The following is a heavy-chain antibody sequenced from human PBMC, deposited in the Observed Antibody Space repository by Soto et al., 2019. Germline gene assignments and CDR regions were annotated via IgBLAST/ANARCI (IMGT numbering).Heavy chain of an antibody. V-gene: IGHV3-23*01. CDR2: ISGSGGST. J-gene: IGHJ3*02. CDR1: GFTFSSYA. Sequence: GGSLRLSCAASGFTFSSYAMSWVRQAPGKGLEWVSAISGSGGSTYYADSVKGRFTISRDNSKNTLYLQMNSLRAEDTAVYYCAKEHIVVVPAAMGRAFDIWGQGTMVTVSS. CDR3: AKEHIVVVPAAMGRAFDI. D-gene: IGHD2-2*01.